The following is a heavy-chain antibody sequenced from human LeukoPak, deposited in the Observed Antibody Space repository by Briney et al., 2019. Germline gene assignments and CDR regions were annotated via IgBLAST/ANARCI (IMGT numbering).Heavy chain of an antibody. J-gene: IGHJ4*02. D-gene: IGHD1-26*01. CDR3: AKDLAGSGSYSFDY. Sequence: AGGSLSLSCAASGFTFSNYAMNWVRQAPGRGLEWVSAISGSGGSTYYADSVKGRFTIPRDNSKNTLYLQMNSLRAEDTAVYYCAKDLAGSGSYSFDYWGQGTLVTVSS. CDR1: GFTFSNYA. V-gene: IGHV3-23*01. CDR2: ISGSGGST.